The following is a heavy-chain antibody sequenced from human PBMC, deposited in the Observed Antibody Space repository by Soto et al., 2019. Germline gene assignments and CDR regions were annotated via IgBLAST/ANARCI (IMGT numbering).Heavy chain of an antibody. V-gene: IGHV1-3*01. J-gene: IGHJ5*02. CDR3: ARDGMAENLFDP. CDR2: INAGNGNT. D-gene: IGHD6-19*01. Sequence: QVQLVQSGAEVKKPGASVKVSCKASGYTFTSYAMHWVRQAPGQRLEWMGWINAGNGNTKYSQKFQGRVTITRDTSASTAYMELSSMRSEDTAVYYCARDGMAENLFDPWGQGTLVTVSS. CDR1: GYTFTSYA.